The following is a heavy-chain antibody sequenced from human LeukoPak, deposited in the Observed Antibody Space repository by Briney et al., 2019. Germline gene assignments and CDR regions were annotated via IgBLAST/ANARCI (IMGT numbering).Heavy chain of an antibody. CDR2: ISSSGSTI. CDR1: GFTFSSYE. Sequence: GGSLRLSCAASGFTFSSYEVNWVRQAPGKGLEWVSYISSSGSTIYYADSVKGRFTISRDNAKNSLYLQMNSLRAEDTAVYYCAREIRIGWFDYWGQGTLVTVSS. V-gene: IGHV3-48*03. J-gene: IGHJ4*02. CDR3: AREIRIGWFDY. D-gene: IGHD2-15*01.